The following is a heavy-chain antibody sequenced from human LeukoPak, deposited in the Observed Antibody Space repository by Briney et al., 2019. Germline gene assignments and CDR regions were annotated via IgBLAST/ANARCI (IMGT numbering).Heavy chain of an antibody. CDR3: AREPYGYSYGPPSNWFDP. CDR1: GYTFTSHY. CDR2: INPSGGST. D-gene: IGHD5-18*01. J-gene: IGHJ5*02. V-gene: IGHV1-46*01. Sequence: ASVKVSCKASGYTFTSHYMHWVRQAPGQGLEWMGIINPSGGSTSYAQKFQGRVTMTRDTSTSTVYMELSSLRSEDTAVYYCAREPYGYSYGPPSNWFDPWGQGTLVTVSS.